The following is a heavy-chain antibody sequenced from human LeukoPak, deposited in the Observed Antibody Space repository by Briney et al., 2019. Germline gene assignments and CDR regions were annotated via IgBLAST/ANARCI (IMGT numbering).Heavy chain of an antibody. CDR2: FDPEDGET. CDR3: ATGREKPYYGSGRYYFDY. Sequence: ASVKVSCKVSGYTLTELSMHWVRQAPGKGLEWMGGFDPEDGETIYAQKFQGRVTMTEDTSTDTAYMEPSSLRSEDTAVYYCATGREKPYYGSGRYYFDYWGQGTLVTVSS. CDR1: GYTLTELS. V-gene: IGHV1-24*01. J-gene: IGHJ4*02. D-gene: IGHD3-10*01.